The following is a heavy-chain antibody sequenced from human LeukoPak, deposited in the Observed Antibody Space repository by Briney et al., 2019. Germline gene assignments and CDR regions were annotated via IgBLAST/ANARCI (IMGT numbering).Heavy chain of an antibody. Sequence: SETLSLTRTVSGGSIGGSAYYWAWIRQPPGKGLEWMGSISHSGSTYDNPSLKSRVTISVDTSKNQFSLKLKSVTAADTAVYYCARAENYYFDSDGGDYFDYWGQRTLLTVSS. V-gene: IGHV4-39*07. CDR2: ISHSGST. CDR1: GGSIGGSAYY. J-gene: IGHJ4*02. CDR3: ARAENYYFDSDGGDYFDY. D-gene: IGHD3-22*01.